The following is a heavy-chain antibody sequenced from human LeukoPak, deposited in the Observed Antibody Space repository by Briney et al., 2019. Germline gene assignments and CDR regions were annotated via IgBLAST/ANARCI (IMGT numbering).Heavy chain of an antibody. V-gene: IGHV1-2*02. D-gene: IGHD3-10*01. CDR2: INPNSGGT. J-gene: IGHJ6*03. Sequence: GASVKVSCKASGYTFTSYGISWVRQAPGQGLEWMGWINPNSGGTNYAQKFQGRVTMTRDTSISTAYMELSRLRSDDTAVYYCARDLWFGELLSGYYYYYYMDVWGKGTTVTVSS. CDR1: GYTFTSYG. CDR3: ARDLWFGELLSGYYYYYYMDV.